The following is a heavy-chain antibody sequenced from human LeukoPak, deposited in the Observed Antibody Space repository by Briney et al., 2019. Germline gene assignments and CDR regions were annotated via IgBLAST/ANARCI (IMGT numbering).Heavy chain of an antibody. D-gene: IGHD6-19*01. Sequence: GGSLRLSCAASGFTVSSNFLSWVRQAPGKGLEWVSVIYSGGNTYYADSVKGRFTISRDNAKNSLYLQMNSLRAEDTALYFCAKDIGAYSSGGTGFDYWGQGTLVTVSS. CDR3: AKDIGAYSSGGTGFDY. CDR1: GFTVSSNF. V-gene: IGHV3-53*05. J-gene: IGHJ4*02. CDR2: IYSGGNT.